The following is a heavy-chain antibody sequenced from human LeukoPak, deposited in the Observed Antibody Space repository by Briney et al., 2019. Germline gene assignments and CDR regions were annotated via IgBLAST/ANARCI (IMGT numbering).Heavy chain of an antibody. D-gene: IGHD6-19*01. CDR2: ISGGTT. V-gene: IGHV3-49*03. Sequence: GGSLRLSCTASGFTFGNYLMSWFRQAPGKGLEWIGFISGGTTEYAASVKGRFTISRDDSTSIAYPQMNSLTTEDTAVYYCSRGSGWLSVYWGQGTLVTVSS. CDR3: SRGSGWLSVY. CDR1: GFTFGNYL. J-gene: IGHJ4*02.